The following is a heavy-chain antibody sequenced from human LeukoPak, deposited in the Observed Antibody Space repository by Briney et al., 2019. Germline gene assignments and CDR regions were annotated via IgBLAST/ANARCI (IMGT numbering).Heavy chain of an antibody. D-gene: IGHD6-6*01. Sequence: LETLSLTCAVYGGSFSGYYWSWIRQPPGKGLEWIGEINHSGSTNYNPSLKSRVTISVDTSKNQFSLKLSSVTAEDTAVYYCARSIAALGYWGQGTLVTVSS. CDR2: INHSGST. CDR1: GGSFSGYY. CDR3: ARSIAALGY. V-gene: IGHV4-34*01. J-gene: IGHJ4*02.